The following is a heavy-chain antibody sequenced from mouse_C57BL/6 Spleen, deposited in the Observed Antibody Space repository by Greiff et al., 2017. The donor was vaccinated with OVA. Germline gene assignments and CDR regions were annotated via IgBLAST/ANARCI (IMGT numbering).Heavy chain of an antibody. CDR1: GFTFSSYG. CDR2: ISSGGSYP. J-gene: IGHJ4*01. CDR3: ARQGDDYAMDY. D-gene: IGHD3-3*01. V-gene: IGHV5-6*01. Sequence: EVKLVESGGDLVKPGGSLKLSCAASGFTFSSYGMSWVRQTPDKRLEWVATISSGGSYPYYPDSVKGRFTISRDNAKNTLYLQMSSLKSEDTAMYYCARQGDDYAMDYWGQGTSVTVSS.